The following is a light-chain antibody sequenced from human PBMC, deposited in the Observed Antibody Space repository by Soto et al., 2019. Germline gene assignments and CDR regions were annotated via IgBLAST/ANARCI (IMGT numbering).Light chain of an antibody. CDR1: RSDVGGYNY. Sequence: QSALTQPPSASGSPGQSVTISCTGTRSDVGGYNYVSWYQQHPGKAPKLMIYEVSKRPSGVPDRFSGSKSGNTASLTVSGFQAEDEADYYCSSYAGSNNLVFSGGTKVTVL. J-gene: IGLJ2*01. CDR3: SSYAGSNNLV. CDR2: EVS. V-gene: IGLV2-8*01.